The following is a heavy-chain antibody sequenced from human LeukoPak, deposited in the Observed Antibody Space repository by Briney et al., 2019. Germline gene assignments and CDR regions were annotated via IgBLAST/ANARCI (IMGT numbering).Heavy chain of an antibody. CDR3: ARKSLYCSSTSCHYFDY. V-gene: IGHV4-34*01. Sequence: SETLSLTCAVYGGSFSGYYWSWIRQPPGKGLEWIGEINHSGSTDYNPSLKSRVTISVDTSKNQFSQKLSSVTAADTAVYYCARKSLYCSSTSCHYFDYWGQGTLVTVSS. J-gene: IGHJ4*02. CDR2: INHSGST. CDR1: GGSFSGYY. D-gene: IGHD2-2*01.